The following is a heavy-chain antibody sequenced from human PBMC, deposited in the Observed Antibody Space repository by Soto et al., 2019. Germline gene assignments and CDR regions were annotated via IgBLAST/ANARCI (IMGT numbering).Heavy chain of an antibody. CDR2: INPSGGST. Sequence: EASVQVSCKASGYTFTSYYMHWVRQAPGQGLEWMGIINPSGGSTSYAQKFQGRVTMTRDTSTSTVYMELSSLRSEDTAVYYCARRRITMVRGVERAIYYYYGMDVWGQGTTVTVS. CDR1: GYTFTSYY. CDR3: ARRRITMVRGVERAIYYYYGMDV. J-gene: IGHJ6*02. D-gene: IGHD3-10*01. V-gene: IGHV1-46*01.